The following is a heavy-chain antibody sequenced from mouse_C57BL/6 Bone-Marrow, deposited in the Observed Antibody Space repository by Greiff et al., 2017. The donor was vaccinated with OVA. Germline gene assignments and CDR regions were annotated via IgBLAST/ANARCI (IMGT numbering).Heavy chain of an antibody. CDR3: ARRGNSNPFAY. CDR1: GYTFTSYW. V-gene: IGHV1-69*01. Sequence: VQLQQSGAELVMPGASVKLSCKASGYTFTSYWMHWVKQRPGQGLELIGEIDPSDSYTNYNQKFKGKSTLTVDKSSSTAYMQLSSLTSEDSAVYYCARRGNSNPFAYWGQGTLVTVSA. J-gene: IGHJ3*01. D-gene: IGHD2-5*01. CDR2: IDPSDSYT.